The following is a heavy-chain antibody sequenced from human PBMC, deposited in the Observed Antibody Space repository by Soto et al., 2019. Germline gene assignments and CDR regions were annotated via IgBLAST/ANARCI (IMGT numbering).Heavy chain of an antibody. CDR1: GFTFDDFA. J-gene: IGHJ6*02. CDR2: ISWHSGRI. D-gene: IGHD3-22*01. V-gene: IGHV3-9*01. Sequence: EAQLMESGGGFVQPGTSLRLSCVASGFTFDDFAMHWVRQVPGKGLEWVSGISWHSGRIGYADSVKGRFTVSRDNARNSLYLQMNSLRAEDTALYYCARGHYDSSGYTYYNGLDVWGQGTTGSVSS. CDR3: ARGHYDSSGYTYYNGLDV.